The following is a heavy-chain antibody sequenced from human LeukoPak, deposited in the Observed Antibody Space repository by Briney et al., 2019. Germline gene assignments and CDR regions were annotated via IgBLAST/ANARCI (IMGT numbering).Heavy chain of an antibody. CDR1: GYTFTGYF. CDR3: AREVGFGSQVYYFDY. CDR2: INSNSGGT. J-gene: IGHJ4*02. Sequence: ASVKVSCKASGYTFTGYFIHWVRQAPGQGFEWMGRINSNSGGTDFAQKFQGRVTMTRATSISTAYMELSRLKSDDTALYYCAREVGFGSQVYYFDYWGRGTLVTVSS. D-gene: IGHD3-16*01. V-gene: IGHV1-2*06.